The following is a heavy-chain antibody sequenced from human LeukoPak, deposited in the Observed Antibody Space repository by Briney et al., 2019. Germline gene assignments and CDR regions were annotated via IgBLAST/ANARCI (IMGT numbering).Heavy chain of an antibody. D-gene: IGHD2-21*02. CDR3: AKDDGYCGGDCYSGVDY. CDR2: INTSDGGT. Sequence: ASGKVSCKASGYMFTNYYMHWVRQAHGEGGERMGVINTSDGGTSYAQKFQGRVTVTRDTSTSTVYMELSSLRYAGTGVYYCAKDDGYCGGDCYSGVDYWGQGTLVPVSS. V-gene: IGHV1-46*01. CDR1: GYMFTNYY. J-gene: IGHJ4*02.